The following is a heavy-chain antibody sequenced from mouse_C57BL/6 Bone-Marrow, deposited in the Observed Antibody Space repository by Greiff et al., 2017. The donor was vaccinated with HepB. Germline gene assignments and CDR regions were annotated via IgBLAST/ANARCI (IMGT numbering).Heavy chain of an antibody. CDR3: ARSGLRRGDYYAMDY. Sequence: VQLQQSGPVLVKPGASVKMSCKASGYTFTDYYMNWVKQSHGKSLEWIGVINPYNGGTSYNQKFKGKATLTVDKSSSTAYMELNSLTSEDSAVYYWARSGLRRGDYYAMDYWGQGTSVTVSS. D-gene: IGHD2-2*01. CDR1: GYTFTDYY. CDR2: INPYNGGT. V-gene: IGHV1-19*01. J-gene: IGHJ4*01.